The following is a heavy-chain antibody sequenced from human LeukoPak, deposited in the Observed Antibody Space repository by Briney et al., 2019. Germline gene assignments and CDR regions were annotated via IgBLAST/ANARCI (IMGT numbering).Heavy chain of an antibody. Sequence: GGSLRLSCAASEFTFSSYTMNWVRQAPGKGLEWVSYISSSSTTKYYADSVKGRFTISRDNAKNSLYLQMNGLRADDTAMYYCARVGVDVVATIWAWGQGTLVTVSS. CDR2: ISSSSTTK. V-gene: IGHV3-48*01. J-gene: IGHJ4*02. CDR1: EFTFSSYT. D-gene: IGHD5-12*01. CDR3: ARVGVDVVATIWA.